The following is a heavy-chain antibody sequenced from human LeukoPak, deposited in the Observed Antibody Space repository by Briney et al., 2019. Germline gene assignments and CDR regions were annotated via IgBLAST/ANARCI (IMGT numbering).Heavy chain of an antibody. CDR2: MNPNSGNT. Sequence: ASVTVSCKASGYTFTSHDINWVRQATGQGLEWMGWMNPNSGNTGYAQKLQDRVIITRNTSISTAYMELSSLRSEDTAVYYCARGYCSSTTCHFDYWGQGTLVTVSS. D-gene: IGHD2-2*01. CDR3: ARGYCSSTTCHFDY. V-gene: IGHV1-8*03. J-gene: IGHJ4*02. CDR1: GYTFTSHD.